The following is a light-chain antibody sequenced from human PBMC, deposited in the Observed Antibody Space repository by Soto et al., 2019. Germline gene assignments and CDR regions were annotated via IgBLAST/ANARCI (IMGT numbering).Light chain of an antibody. CDR2: AAS. CDR1: QSISSY. Sequence: DIQMTQSPSSLSASVGDRVTITCRASQSISSYLHWYQQKPGKAPKLLIYAASSLQSGVPSRFSGSGSGTDFTLTISSRQPEDFATYYCQQSYITPWTFGQGTKVEIK. CDR3: QQSYITPWT. J-gene: IGKJ1*01. V-gene: IGKV1-39*01.